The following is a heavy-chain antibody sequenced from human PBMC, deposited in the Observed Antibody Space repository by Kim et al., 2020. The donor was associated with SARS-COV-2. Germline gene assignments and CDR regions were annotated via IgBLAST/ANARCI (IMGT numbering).Heavy chain of an antibody. CDR2: ISTEGGNI. D-gene: IGHD3-10*01. CDR1: GFRLSDYP. J-gene: IGHJ3*02. Sequence: GGSLRLSCAASGFRLSDYPMHWVRQAPGKGLEHVSTISTEGGNIVHANSVKGRFITFRDNSKNTLYLQMGSLRPEDMGVYYCARSYGAFDIWGQGTKVTV. V-gene: IGHV3-64*01. CDR3: ARSYGAFDI.